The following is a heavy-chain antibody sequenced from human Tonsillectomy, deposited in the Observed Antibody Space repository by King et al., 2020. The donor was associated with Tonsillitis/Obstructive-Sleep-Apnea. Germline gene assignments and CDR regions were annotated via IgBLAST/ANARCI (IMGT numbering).Heavy chain of an antibody. D-gene: IGHD3-9*01. CDR2: ISYDGSNK. CDR3: ARAQGRFFDWLSHELDC. J-gene: IGHJ4*02. CDR1: GFTFSSYA. V-gene: IGHV3-30*04. Sequence: VQLVESGGGVVQTGRSLRLSCAASGFTFSSYAMHWVRQAPGKGLEWVALISYDGSNKYYADSVKGRFTISRDNSKITIYLQMNSLRAEDTAVYYCARAQGRFFDWLSHELDCWGQGTLVTVSS.